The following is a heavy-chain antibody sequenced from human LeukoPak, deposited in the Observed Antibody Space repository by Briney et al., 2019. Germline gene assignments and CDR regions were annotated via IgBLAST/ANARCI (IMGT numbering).Heavy chain of an antibody. Sequence: GASVKVSCKASGYTFTNNGISWVRQAPGQGLEWMGWISAYNGNTNYAQKLQGTVTMTTDTSTSTAYMELRSLRSDDTAVYYCAREGPPGYYFDYWGQGTLVTVSS. CDR1: GYTFTNNG. CDR3: AREGPPGYYFDY. V-gene: IGHV1-18*01. J-gene: IGHJ4*02. CDR2: ISAYNGNT.